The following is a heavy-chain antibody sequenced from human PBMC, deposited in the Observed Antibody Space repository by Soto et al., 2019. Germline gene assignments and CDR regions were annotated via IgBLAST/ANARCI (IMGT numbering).Heavy chain of an antibody. Sequence: ASVKVSCKASGYTFTSYYMHWVRQAPGQGLEWMGRINPNSGSTNYAQKFQGRVTMTRDTSISTAYMELSRLRSDDTAVYYCARGNWNYENYYYMDVWGKGTTVTVS. CDR1: GYTFTSYY. CDR2: INPNSGST. D-gene: IGHD1-7*01. J-gene: IGHJ6*03. V-gene: IGHV1-2*02. CDR3: ARGNWNYENYYYMDV.